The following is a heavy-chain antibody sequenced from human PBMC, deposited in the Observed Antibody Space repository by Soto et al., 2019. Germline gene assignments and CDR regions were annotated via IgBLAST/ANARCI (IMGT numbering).Heavy chain of an antibody. V-gene: IGHV4-30-4*01. CDR3: ARGPSGDKVDY. CDR1: GGSIGSAAYC. Sequence: SETLSLTCTVSGGSIGSAAYCWSWIRQSPDKGLEWIGHIYDGGTTYSSPSLKGRVTISADTSETQFSLKLNSVSAADTAVYYCARGPSGDKVDYWGQGIQVT. J-gene: IGHJ4*02. CDR2: IYDGGTT. D-gene: IGHD7-27*01.